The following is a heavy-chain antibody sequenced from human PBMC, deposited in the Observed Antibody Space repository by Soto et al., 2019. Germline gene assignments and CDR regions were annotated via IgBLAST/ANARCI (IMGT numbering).Heavy chain of an antibody. CDR3: ARGDSGSYFKYYFYY. CDR1: GGSISSGGYS. J-gene: IGHJ4*02. Sequence: PSETLSLTYAVSGGSISSGGYSWSWIRQPPGKGLEWIGYIYHSGSTYYNPSLKSRVTISVDRSKNQFSLKLSSVTAADTAVYYCARGDSGSYFKYYFYYWGQGTLVTVSS. CDR2: IYHSGST. D-gene: IGHD1-26*01. V-gene: IGHV4-30-2*01.